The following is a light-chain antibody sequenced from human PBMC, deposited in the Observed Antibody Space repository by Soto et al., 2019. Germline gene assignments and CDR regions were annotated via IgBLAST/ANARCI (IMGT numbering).Light chain of an antibody. V-gene: IGLV4-69*01. J-gene: IGLJ2*01. CDR1: SGHSSYA. Sequence: QLVLTQSPSASASLGASVKLTCTLSSGHSSYAIAWHQQQPEKGPRYLMKLNSDGSHSKGDGIPDRFSGSSSGAERYLTISSLQSEDEADYFRQTWATGIQILGGGTKLTVL. CDR2: LNSDGSH. CDR3: QTWATGIQI.